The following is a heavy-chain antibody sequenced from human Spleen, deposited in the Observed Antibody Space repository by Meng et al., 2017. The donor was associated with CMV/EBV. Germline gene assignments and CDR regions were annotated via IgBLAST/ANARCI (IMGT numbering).Heavy chain of an antibody. V-gene: IGHV3-21*01. Sequence: GGSLRLSCAASGFTFSTYSMNWVRQAPGKGLEWVSSISTTSSYIYYADSMKGRFTISRDNAKNSLYLQMNSLRAEDTAVYYCARDLHCSSTSCSLGAFDIWGQGTMVTVSS. CDR2: ISTTSSYI. D-gene: IGHD2-2*01. CDR3: ARDLHCSSTSCSLGAFDI. CDR1: GFTFSTYS. J-gene: IGHJ3*02.